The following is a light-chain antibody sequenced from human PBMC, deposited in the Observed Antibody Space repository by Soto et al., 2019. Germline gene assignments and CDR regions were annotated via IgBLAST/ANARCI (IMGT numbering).Light chain of an antibody. V-gene: IGKV3-20*01. CDR2: GAS. J-gene: IGKJ1*01. Sequence: IVLTRARDTLTLSPGESATLSCRASKSISSTHLVWYQQNPGQAPRLVIYGASTRATGIPARFSGSGSGTDFTLTISSLEPEDFATYFCQQSYGTPPTFGQGTKVDI. CDR1: KSISSTH. CDR3: QQSYGTPPT.